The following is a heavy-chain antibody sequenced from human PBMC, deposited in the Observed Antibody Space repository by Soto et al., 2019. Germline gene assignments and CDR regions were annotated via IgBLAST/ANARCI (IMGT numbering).Heavy chain of an antibody. CDR3: ARDADASGWYHYGMDV. Sequence: GGSLRLSCAASGFSLSPYWMNWVRQAPGKGLEWVANIKQDGSEKYYVDSVKGRFFISRDNAKNSLYLHVNSLRAEDTAIYYCARDADASGWYHYGMDVWGQGTMVT. CDR2: IKQDGSEK. D-gene: IGHD6-19*01. J-gene: IGHJ6*02. V-gene: IGHV3-7*01. CDR1: GFSLSPYW.